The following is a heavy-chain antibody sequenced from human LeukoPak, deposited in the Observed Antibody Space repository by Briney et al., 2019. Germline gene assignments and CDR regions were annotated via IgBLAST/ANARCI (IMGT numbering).Heavy chain of an antibody. CDR3: AREMATPEPFTS. D-gene: IGHD5-12*01. V-gene: IGHV3-30*03. CDR1: GFTFSSNA. CDR2: ISYDGSNK. J-gene: IGHJ5*02. Sequence: GGSLRLSCAASGFTFSSNAMHWVRQAPGKGLEWVAVISYDGSNKYYADSVKGRFTISRDSSKNTLYLQMNSLRAEDTAVYYCAREMATPEPFTSWGRGALAPFSS.